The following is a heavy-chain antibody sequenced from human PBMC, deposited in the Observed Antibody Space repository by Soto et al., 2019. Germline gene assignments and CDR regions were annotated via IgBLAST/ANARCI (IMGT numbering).Heavy chain of an antibody. V-gene: IGHV3-33*01. CDR3: ARTTYYYGSGSSSIDY. J-gene: IGHJ4*02. CDR1: GFTFSSYG. D-gene: IGHD3-10*01. Sequence: GGSLRLSCAASGFTFSSYGMHWVRQAPGKGLEWVAVIWYDGSNKYYADSVKGRFTISRDNSKNTLYLQMNSLRAEDTAVYYCARTTYYYGSGSSSIDYWGQGTLVTVSS. CDR2: IWYDGSNK.